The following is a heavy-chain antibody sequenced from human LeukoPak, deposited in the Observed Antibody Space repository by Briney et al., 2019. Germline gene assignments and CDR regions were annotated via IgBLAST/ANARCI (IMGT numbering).Heavy chain of an antibody. D-gene: IGHD6-19*01. CDR2: IYYSGIT. Sequence: PSETLSLTCTVSGGSISSDYWSWIRQPPGKGLEWIGYIYYSGITNYNPSLKSRVTISLNTSKNHFSLKLTSVTAADTAVYYCARRGSSGWYADFDYWGHGTLVTVSS. V-gene: IGHV4-59*08. CDR3: ARRGSSGWYADFDY. CDR1: GGSISSDY. J-gene: IGHJ4*01.